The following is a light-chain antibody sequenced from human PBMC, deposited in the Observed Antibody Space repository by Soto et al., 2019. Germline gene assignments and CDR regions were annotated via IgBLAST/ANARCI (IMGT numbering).Light chain of an antibody. Sequence: EIVLTQSPGTLSLSPGERATLSCRASQRVSSSYLAWYQQKPGQAPRLLIYGASSRATGIPDRFSGSGSGTDFTLTISRLEPEDFAVYYCQQYVSSLYTFGQGTKLDIK. V-gene: IGKV3-20*01. CDR3: QQYVSSLYT. J-gene: IGKJ2*01. CDR2: GAS. CDR1: QRVSSSY.